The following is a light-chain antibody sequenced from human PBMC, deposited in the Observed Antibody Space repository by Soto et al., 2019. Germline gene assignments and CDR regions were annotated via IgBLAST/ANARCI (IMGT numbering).Light chain of an antibody. CDR3: SSYTSRSTLV. CDR1: SSDVGGYNY. Sequence: QSVLTQPASVSGSPGQSITISCTGTSSDVGGYNYVSWYQQHPGKAPKLMIYDVSNRPSGVSNRFSGSKSGNTASLTISGLQAEDEADYYCSSYTSRSTLVFGGGTTLTVL. V-gene: IGLV2-14*01. CDR2: DVS. J-gene: IGLJ2*01.